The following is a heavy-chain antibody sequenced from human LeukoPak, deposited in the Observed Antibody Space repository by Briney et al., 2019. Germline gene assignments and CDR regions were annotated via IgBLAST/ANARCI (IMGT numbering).Heavy chain of an antibody. CDR2: IIPIFGTA. CDR3: ARDPRYSSGWYGEFDY. V-gene: IGHV1-69*05. CDR1: GGTFSSYA. J-gene: IGHJ4*02. D-gene: IGHD6-19*01. Sequence: SVKVSCKASGGTFSSYAISWVRQAPGQGLEWMGRIIPIFGTANYAQRFQGRVTITTDESTSTAYMELSSLRSEDTAVYYFARDPRYSSGWYGEFDYWGQGTLVTVSS.